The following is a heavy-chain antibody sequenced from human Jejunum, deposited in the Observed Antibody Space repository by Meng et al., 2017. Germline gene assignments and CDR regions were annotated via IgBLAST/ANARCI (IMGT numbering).Heavy chain of an antibody. D-gene: IGHD1-7*01. J-gene: IGHJ4*02. Sequence: ASAMVSCKASCDSFTNYFMHWVRQAPGQGLEWMAMIKPGGGSPIYAQNVEGRGAMTWDTSSSTAYMELSSLRSEDTAMYYCAREVTGTDFDYWAQGTLATSPQ. CDR2: IKPGGGSP. V-gene: IGHV1-46*01. CDR1: CDSFTNYF. CDR3: AREVTGTDFDY.